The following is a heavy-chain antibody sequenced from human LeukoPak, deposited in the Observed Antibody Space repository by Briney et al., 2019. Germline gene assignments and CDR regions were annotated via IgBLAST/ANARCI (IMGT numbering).Heavy chain of an antibody. CDR3: ARDEGGPVNY. V-gene: IGHV1-18*01. CDR2: ISSNNGNT. CDR1: GYTFTSHG. J-gene: IGHJ4*02. D-gene: IGHD3-16*01. Sequence: GASVKVSCKASGYTFTSHGISWVRQAPGQGLEWMGWISSNNGNTKYAQKFQGRVTMTTETSTSTAYMELRSLRSDDTAVYYCARDEGGPVNYWGQGTLATVSS.